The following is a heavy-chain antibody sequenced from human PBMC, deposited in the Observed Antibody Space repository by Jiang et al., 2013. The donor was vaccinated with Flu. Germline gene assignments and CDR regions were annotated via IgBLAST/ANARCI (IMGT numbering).Heavy chain of an antibody. J-gene: IGHJ4*02. Sequence: TISRDNSKNTLYLQMNSLRAEDTAVYYCARTFMEDDFWSGYTMPDYWGQGTLVTVSS. CDR3: ARTFMEDDFWSGYTMPDY. D-gene: IGHD3-3*01. V-gene: IGHV3-30*07.